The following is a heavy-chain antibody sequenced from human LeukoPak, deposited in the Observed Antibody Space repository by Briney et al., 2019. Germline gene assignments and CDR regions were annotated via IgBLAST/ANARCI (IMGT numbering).Heavy chain of an antibody. Sequence: PGGSLRLSCLASGSTFSRYGFHWVRQAPGKGPEWVAGVTYDRRTEFYADSVKGRFTLSRDNSKNAVYLQMNSLRTEDTAVYYCARDLGFGAPDDSWGQGTLVTVSS. CDR2: VTYDRRTE. CDR3: ARDLGFGAPDDS. CDR1: GSTFSRYG. J-gene: IGHJ4*02. D-gene: IGHD3-10*01. V-gene: IGHV3-30*03.